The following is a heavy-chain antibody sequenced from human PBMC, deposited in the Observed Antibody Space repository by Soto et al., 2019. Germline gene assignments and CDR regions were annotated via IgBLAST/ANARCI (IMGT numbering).Heavy chain of an antibody. J-gene: IGHJ4*02. Sequence: EVQLVESGGGLVQPGRSLRLSCAASGFTFDDYAMHWVRQAPGKGLEWVSGISWNSGIIIYADSVKGRFTISRDNAKNSLYLQMNSLRAEDTALYYCAKGRSLTVLDYWGQWTLVTVSS. CDR1: GFTFDDYA. CDR2: ISWNSGII. CDR3: AKGRSLTVLDY. V-gene: IGHV3-9*01. D-gene: IGHD3-9*01.